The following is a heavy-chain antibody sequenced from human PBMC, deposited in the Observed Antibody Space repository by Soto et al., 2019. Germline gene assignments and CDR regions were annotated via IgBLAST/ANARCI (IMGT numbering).Heavy chain of an antibody. CDR3: AKDLQAYGEYDAFDY. V-gene: IGHV3-30-3*01. CDR1: GFSFSSYA. J-gene: IGHJ4*02. Sequence: GGSLRLSCAASGFSFSSYAVHWVRQAPGKGLEWVAFISSDGYNTYYADSVKGRFTISRDNAKTTLYLQMNSLRAEDTALYYCAKDLQAYGEYDAFDYWGQGTLVTVSS. D-gene: IGHD4-17*01. CDR2: ISSDGYNT.